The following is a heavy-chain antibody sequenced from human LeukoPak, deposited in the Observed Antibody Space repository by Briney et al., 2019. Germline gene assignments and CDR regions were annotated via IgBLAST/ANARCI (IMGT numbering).Heavy chain of an antibody. J-gene: IGHJ4*02. Sequence: QTLSLTCTVSGGSISSGDYYWSWIRQPPGKALEWLARIDWDDDKFYSTSLKTRLTISKDTSKNQLVLTMTNMDPVDTATYYCARIAAAGSWFDYWGQGTLVTVSS. V-gene: IGHV2-70*16. CDR1: GGSISSGDYY. CDR3: ARIAAAGSWFDY. D-gene: IGHD6-13*01. CDR2: IDWDDDK.